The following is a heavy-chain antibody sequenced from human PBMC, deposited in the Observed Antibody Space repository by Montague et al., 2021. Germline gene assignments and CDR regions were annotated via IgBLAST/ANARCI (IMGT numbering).Heavy chain of an antibody. V-gene: IGHV4-34*01. Sequence: SETLSLTCAVYGGSFSGHYWSWIRQPPGKGLEWIGEINHSGSTNYNPSLKSRVTMSVDTSKNQFSLNLSSVTAADTAVYYCARYLHTSKYSGSHYLSRQYGMDVWGQGTTVPDSS. CDR3: ARYLHTSKYSGSHYLSRQYGMDV. CDR2: INHSGST. CDR1: GGSFSGHY. J-gene: IGHJ6*02. D-gene: IGHD1-26*01.